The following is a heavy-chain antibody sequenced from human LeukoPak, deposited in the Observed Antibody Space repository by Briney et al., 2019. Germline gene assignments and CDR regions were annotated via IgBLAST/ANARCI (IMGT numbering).Heavy chain of an antibody. D-gene: IGHD5-12*01. J-gene: IGHJ4*02. V-gene: IGHV3-30*02. CDR3: AKDQDIVATSDYFDY. CDR2: IRYDGSNK. Sequence: GGSLRLSCAASGFTFSSYAMHWVRQAPGKGLEWVAFIRYDGSNKYYADSVKGRFTISRDNSKNTLYLQMNSLRAEDTAVYYCAKDQDIVATSDYFDYWGQGTLVTVSS. CDR1: GFTFSSYA.